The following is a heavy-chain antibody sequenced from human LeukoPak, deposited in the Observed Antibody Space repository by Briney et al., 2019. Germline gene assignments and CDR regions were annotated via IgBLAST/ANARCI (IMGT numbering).Heavy chain of an antibody. D-gene: IGHD5-18*01. J-gene: IGHJ6*02. CDR1: GDSVSSDNYY. V-gene: IGHV4-61*01. CDR3: ARAGGYSFGYGVDV. Sequence: PSETLSLTCTVSGDSVSSDNYYWSWIRQPPGKGLEWIGYILYSGSANYNPSLKSRVTISVNTSKNQFSLKLSSVTAADTARYYCARAGGYSFGYGVDVWGQGTTVTVSS. CDR2: ILYSGSA.